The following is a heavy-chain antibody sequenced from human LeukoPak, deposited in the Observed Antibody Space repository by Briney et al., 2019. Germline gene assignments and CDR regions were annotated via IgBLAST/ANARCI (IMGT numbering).Heavy chain of an antibody. CDR1: GFTFSSYG. Sequence: GGSLRLSCAASGFTFSSYGMHWVRQAPGKGLEWVAVISYDGSNKYYADSVKGRFTISRDISKNTLYLQMNSLRAEDTAVYYCARGYCSSISCYADYWGQGTLVTVSS. J-gene: IGHJ4*02. V-gene: IGHV3-30*19. CDR3: ARGYCSSISCYADY. CDR2: ISYDGSNK. D-gene: IGHD2-2*01.